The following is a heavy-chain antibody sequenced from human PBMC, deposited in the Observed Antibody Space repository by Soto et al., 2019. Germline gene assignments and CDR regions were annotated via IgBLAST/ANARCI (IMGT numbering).Heavy chain of an antibody. CDR1: GYTFTSYD. J-gene: IGHJ6*02. Sequence: ASVKVSCKASGYTFTSYDINWVRQATGQGLEWMGWMNPNSGNTGYAQKFQGRVTMTGNTSISTAYMELSSLRSEDTAVSYCAGGGVARSPTQPYYYGMDVWGQGTTVTVSS. D-gene: IGHD2-21*01. CDR3: AGGGVARSPTQPYYYGMDV. V-gene: IGHV1-8*01. CDR2: MNPNSGNT.